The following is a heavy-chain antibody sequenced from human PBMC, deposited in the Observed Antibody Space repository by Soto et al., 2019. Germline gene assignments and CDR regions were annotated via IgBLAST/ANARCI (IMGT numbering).Heavy chain of an antibody. V-gene: IGHV3-33*01. CDR1: GFTFSSYG. J-gene: IGHJ6*02. CDR2: IWYDGSNK. CDR3: ARDTARAMVRIYYGMDV. D-gene: IGHD3-10*01. Sequence: QVQLVESGGGVVQPGRSPRLSCAASGFTFSSYGMHWVRQAPGKGLEWVAVIWYDGSNKYYADSVKGRFTISRDNSKNTLYLQMNSLRAEDTAVYYCARDTARAMVRIYYGMDVWGQGTTVTVSS.